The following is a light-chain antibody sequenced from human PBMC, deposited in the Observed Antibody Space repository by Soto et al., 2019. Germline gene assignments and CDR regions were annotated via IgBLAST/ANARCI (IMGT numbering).Light chain of an antibody. Sequence: QSVLKQRASVSGSTGQSITISCTGTSSDVGGFNSVSWYQLRPGTAPKLILYDVVDRPSGVSYRFSGSKSGNTASLTISGLQAADEADYFCSSYTSTMTNVFGSGTKVTVL. CDR3: SSYTSTMTNV. J-gene: IGLJ1*01. V-gene: IGLV2-14*03. CDR1: SSDVGGFNS. CDR2: DVV.